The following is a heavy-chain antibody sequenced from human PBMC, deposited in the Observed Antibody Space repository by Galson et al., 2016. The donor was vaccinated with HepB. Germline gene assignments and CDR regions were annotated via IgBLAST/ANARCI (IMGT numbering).Heavy chain of an antibody. CDR2: IWYDGSKK. J-gene: IGHJ4*02. CDR1: GFSFNTYG. CDR3: ARFGTGLDY. V-gene: IGHV3-33*01. D-gene: IGHD3/OR15-3a*01. Sequence: SLRLSCAASGFSFNTYGMHWVRQAPGKGLEWVALIWYDGSKKYDVDSVKGRFTISRNNSQNTLYLQMNSLRAEDTAVYYCARFGTGLDYWGQGTLVTVSS.